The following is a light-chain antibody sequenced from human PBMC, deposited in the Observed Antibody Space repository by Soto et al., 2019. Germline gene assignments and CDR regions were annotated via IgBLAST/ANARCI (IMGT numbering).Light chain of an antibody. CDR3: QQHNSYLLT. CDR2: KAS. J-gene: IGKJ4*01. CDR1: QNFRNW. Sequence: DIQMTPSPSTLSASVGDRVTITCRARQNFRNWLAWYQQKPGKAPKLLIDKASSLQNAAPSRFSGSGSGTEFTLTISGLLPDDFATYYCQQHNSYLLTFGGGTKVEIK. V-gene: IGKV1-5*03.